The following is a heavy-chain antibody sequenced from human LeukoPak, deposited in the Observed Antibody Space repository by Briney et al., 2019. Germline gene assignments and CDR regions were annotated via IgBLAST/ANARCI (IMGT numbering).Heavy chain of an antibody. CDR2: ISYDGGNT. Sequence: GGSLRLSCAASGFTFSSYAMHWVRQAPGKGVEWVAVISYDGGNTYYADSVKGRFTISRDNSKNTLYLQLNSLRAEDTAVYYCARDSTYYYGSGSSGPHYFDYWGQGTLVTVSS. J-gene: IGHJ4*02. CDR3: ARDSTYYYGSGSSGPHYFDY. D-gene: IGHD3-10*01. CDR1: GFTFSSYA. V-gene: IGHV3-30*01.